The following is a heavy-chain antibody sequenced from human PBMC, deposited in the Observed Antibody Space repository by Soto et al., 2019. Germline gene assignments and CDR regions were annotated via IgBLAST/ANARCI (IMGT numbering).Heavy chain of an antibody. CDR3: TIGSWSGEVFDI. CDR1: GGTFSTYS. J-gene: IGHJ3*02. CDR2: IIPMLGVR. D-gene: IGHD2-21*01. V-gene: IGHV1-69*02. Sequence: QVQLVQSGAEVKKPGSSVKVSCRHSGGTFSTYSMFWVRQAPGQGLEWMGRIIPMLGVRNYAQRFQDRVTIIADKSTATVHMALSSLRSEDTALYYCTIGSWSGEVFDIWGQGTMVTVSS.